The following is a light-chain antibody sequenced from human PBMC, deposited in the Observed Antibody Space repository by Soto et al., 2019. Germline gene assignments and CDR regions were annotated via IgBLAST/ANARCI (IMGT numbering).Light chain of an antibody. V-gene: IGLV2-18*02. CDR3: SSYTSSSTYV. Sequence: QSVLTQPPSVSGSPGQSVAISCTGTSSDVGSYNRVSWYQQPPGTAPKVMIYEVSNRPSGVPDRFSGSKSGSTASLTISGLQAEDEADYYCSSYTSSSTYVFGTGTKVTVL. CDR1: SSDVGSYNR. CDR2: EVS. J-gene: IGLJ1*01.